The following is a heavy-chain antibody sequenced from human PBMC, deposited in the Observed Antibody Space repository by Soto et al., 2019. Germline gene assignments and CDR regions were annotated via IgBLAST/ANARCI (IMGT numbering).Heavy chain of an antibody. CDR2: INHSGST. J-gene: IGHJ4*02. CDR1: GGSFSGYY. CDR3: ARSARYCSGGSCPTTV. Sequence: SETLSLTCAVYGGSFSGYYWSWIRQPPGKGLEWIGEINHSGSTNYNPSLKSRVTISVDTSKNQFSLKLSSVTAADTAVYYCARSARYCSGGSCPTTVWGQGTRVTVSS. D-gene: IGHD2-15*01. V-gene: IGHV4-34*01.